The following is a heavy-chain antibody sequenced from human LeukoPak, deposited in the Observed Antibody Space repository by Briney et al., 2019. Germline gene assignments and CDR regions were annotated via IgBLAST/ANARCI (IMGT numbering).Heavy chain of an antibody. V-gene: IGHV4-4*07. CDR2: IYTSETT. D-gene: IGHD1-26*01. CDR3: ARDSGNYRGMDY. J-gene: IGHJ4*02. CDR1: GGSFSGYY. Sequence: KASETLSLTCAVYGGSFSGYYWSWIRQPAGKGLEWIGRIYTSETTDYNPSLKSRVTLSLDTSKNQFSLRLSSVTAADTAMYYCARDSGNYRGMDYWGQGTLVTVSS.